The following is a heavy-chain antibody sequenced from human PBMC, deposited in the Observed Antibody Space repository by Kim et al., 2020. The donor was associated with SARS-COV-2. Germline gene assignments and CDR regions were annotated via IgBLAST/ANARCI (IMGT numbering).Heavy chain of an antibody. CDR1: GFTFNIYA. J-gene: IGHJ4*02. V-gene: IGHV3-23*01. D-gene: IGHD6-13*01. CDR3: AKGRPRYSSSLGDFDY. Sequence: GGSLRLSCIGSGFTFNIYAMNWVRQAPGKGLEWVSGITGSSGSTYYAASVKGRFTISRDNSRNTLYLQMNSLRAEDTAVYYCAKGRPRYSSSLGDFDYWGQGTLVTVSS. CDR2: ITGSSGST.